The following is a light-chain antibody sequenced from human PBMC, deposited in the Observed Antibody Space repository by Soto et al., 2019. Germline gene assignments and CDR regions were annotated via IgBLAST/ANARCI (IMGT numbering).Light chain of an antibody. V-gene: IGLV2-8*01. Sequence: QSALTQPPSASGSPGQSVTISCTGTGSDIGGYNFVSWYQQHPGKVPKLIIYEVNKRPSGVPDRFSGSKSGNTASLTVSGLQADDEADYHCSSHAGTNNRDVFGTGTKLTVL. J-gene: IGLJ1*01. CDR3: SSHAGTNNRDV. CDR1: GSDIGGYNF. CDR2: EVN.